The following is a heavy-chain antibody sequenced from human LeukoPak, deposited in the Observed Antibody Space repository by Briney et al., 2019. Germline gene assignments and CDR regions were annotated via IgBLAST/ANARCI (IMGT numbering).Heavy chain of an antibody. Sequence: PSETLSLTCAVYGGSFSGYCRSWIRQPPGKGLEWIGEINHSGSTNYNPSLKSRVTISVDTSKNQFSLKLSSVTAADTAVYYCARGGRSMVRGVISPWGQGTLVTVSS. CDR1: GGSFSGYC. V-gene: IGHV4-34*01. CDR3: ARGGRSMVRGVISP. D-gene: IGHD3-10*01. J-gene: IGHJ5*02. CDR2: INHSGST.